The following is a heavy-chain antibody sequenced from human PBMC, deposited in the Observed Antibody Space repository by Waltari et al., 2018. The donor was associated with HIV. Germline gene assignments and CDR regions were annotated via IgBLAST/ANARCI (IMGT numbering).Heavy chain of an antibody. J-gene: IGHJ6*02. CDR2: IYHSGST. CDR1: GGSISSSNW. V-gene: IGHV4-4*02. Sequence: QVQLQESGPGLVKPSGTLSLTCAVSGGSISSSNWWSWVCQPPGKGLEWIGEIYHSGSTNYNPSLKSRVTISVDKSKNQFSLKLSSVTAADTAVYYCARALVVVVAATTLPLRYGMDVWGQGTTVTVSS. D-gene: IGHD2-15*01. CDR3: ARALVVVVAATTLPLRYGMDV.